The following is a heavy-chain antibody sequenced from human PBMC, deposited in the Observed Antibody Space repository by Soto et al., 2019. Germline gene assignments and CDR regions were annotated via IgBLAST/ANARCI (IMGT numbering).Heavy chain of an antibody. V-gene: IGHV3-23*01. J-gene: IGHJ6*04. CDR3: AKDAFDCYGSGSYGDV. CDR2: IRGSGGST. CDR1: GFTFSSYA. Sequence: EVQLLESGGGLVQPGGSLRLSCAASGFTFSSYAMSWVRQAPGQGLGWVSAIRGSGGSTYYADSVKCRFTISRDNSKTALYLQLNSLKAGDTAVYYCAKDAFDCYGSGSYGDVWGKGTTVTVSS. D-gene: IGHD3-10*01.